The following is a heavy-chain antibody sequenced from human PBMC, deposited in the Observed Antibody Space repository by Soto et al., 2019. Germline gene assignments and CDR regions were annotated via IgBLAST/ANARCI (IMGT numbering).Heavy chain of an antibody. CDR2: IYYNGTTD. D-gene: IGHD3-22*01. Sequence: QVQLVESGGGVVQPGGSLRLSCAASGFIFNSYGMHWVRQAPGKGLEWVSFIYYNGTTDYYADSVKGRFTISRDNSKNTLYTRMNSLRVEDSAIYYCARDRGSSGWCDHWGQGTLVTVSS. CDR1: GFIFNSYG. CDR3: ARDRGSSGWCDH. V-gene: IGHV3-33*01. J-gene: IGHJ5*02.